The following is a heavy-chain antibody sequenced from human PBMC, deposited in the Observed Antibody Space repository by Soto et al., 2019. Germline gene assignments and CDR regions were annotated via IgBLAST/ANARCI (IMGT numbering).Heavy chain of an antibody. CDR2: IYYSGST. Sequence: LSETLSLTCTVSGGSISSGDYYWSWIRQPPGKGLEWIGYIYYSGSTNYNPSLKSRVTISVDTSKNQFSLKLSSVTAADTAVYYCARDMGQLGDNWFDPWGQGTLVTVSS. J-gene: IGHJ5*02. V-gene: IGHV4-61*08. CDR1: GGSISSGDYY. D-gene: IGHD6-6*01. CDR3: ARDMGQLGDNWFDP.